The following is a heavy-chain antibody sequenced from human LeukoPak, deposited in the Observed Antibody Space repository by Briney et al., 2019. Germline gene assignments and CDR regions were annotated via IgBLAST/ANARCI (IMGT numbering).Heavy chain of an antibody. J-gene: IGHJ6*03. CDR1: GYTFTSYA. CDR3: AGRLIAAAGVYYMDV. D-gene: IGHD6-13*01. V-gene: IGHV7-4-1*02. Sequence: GASVKVSCKASGYTFTSYAMNWVRQAPGQGLEWMGWINTNTGNPTYAQGFTGRFVFSLDTSVSTAYLQISSLKAEDTAVYYCAGRLIAAAGVYYMDVWGKGTTVTVSS. CDR2: INTNTGNP.